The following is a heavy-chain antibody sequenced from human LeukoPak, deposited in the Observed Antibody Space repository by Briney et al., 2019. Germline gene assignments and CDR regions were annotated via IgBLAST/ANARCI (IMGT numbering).Heavy chain of an antibody. CDR2: INPNSGDT. D-gene: IGHD7-27*01. CDR3: ARERELGGGYGMDV. Sequence: SVKVSCKASGYTFTDYFIHWVRQAPGQGLEWMGWINPNSGDTSYTQEFQGRVTITRDTSISTAYMEATRLTSDDTAVYYCARERELGGGYGMDVWGQGTTVTVSS. V-gene: IGHV1-2*02. CDR1: GYTFTDYF. J-gene: IGHJ6*02.